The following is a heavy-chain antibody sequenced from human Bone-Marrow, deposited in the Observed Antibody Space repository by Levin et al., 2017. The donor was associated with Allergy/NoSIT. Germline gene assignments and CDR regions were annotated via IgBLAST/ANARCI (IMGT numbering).Heavy chain of an antibody. J-gene: IGHJ1*01. V-gene: IGHV4-61*01. D-gene: IGHD6-19*01. CDR1: GDPVSSEHYY. CDR2: IYYTGRT. Sequence: SETLSLTCTVSGDPVSSEHYYWSWIRQPPGKGLEWIGYIYYTGRTKYDPSLKSRVTISVDTSKDQFSLHLSSVTDEDTAVYYCAREGRSSDVNGYFQQWGQGTPVTVSS. CDR3: AREGRSSDVNGYFQQ.